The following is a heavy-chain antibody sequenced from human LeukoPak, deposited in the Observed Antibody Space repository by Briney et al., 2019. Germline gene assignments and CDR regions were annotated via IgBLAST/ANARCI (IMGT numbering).Heavy chain of an antibody. V-gene: IGHV1-24*01. CDR1: GYTLTELS. J-gene: IGHJ4*02. CDR2: FDPEDGET. Sequence: ASVKVSCKVSGYTLTELSMHWVRQAPGKGLEWKGGFDPEDGETIYAQKFQGRVTMTEDTSTDTAYMELSSLRSEDTAVYYCATAMRYFDWLPTYWGQGTLVTVSS. D-gene: IGHD3-9*01. CDR3: ATAMRYFDWLPTY.